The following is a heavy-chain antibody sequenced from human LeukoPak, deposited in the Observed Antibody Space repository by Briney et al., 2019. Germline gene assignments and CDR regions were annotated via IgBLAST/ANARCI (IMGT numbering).Heavy chain of an antibody. V-gene: IGHV7-4-1*02. CDR1: GYTFTSYG. Sequence: ASVKVSCKASGYTFTSYGISWVRQAPGQGLEWMGWINTNTRNPTYAQDFTGQVAFSLDTSVSTAYLQISNLRAEDTGVYYCARGGFESRWACDVWGQGTLVTVSS. CDR3: ARGGFESRWACDV. CDR2: INTNTRNP. D-gene: IGHD3-22*01. J-gene: IGHJ3*01.